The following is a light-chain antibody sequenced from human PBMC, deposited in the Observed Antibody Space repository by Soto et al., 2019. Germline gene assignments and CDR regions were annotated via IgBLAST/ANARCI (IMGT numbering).Light chain of an antibody. J-gene: IGKJ1*01. CDR1: QSVTSSY. V-gene: IGKV3-20*01. CDR2: GAS. CDR3: QQYGRT. Sequence: EIVLTQSPGTLSLSPGERATLSCRASQSVTSSYLAWYQQKPGQAPRLLIYGASSRATGIPERFSGSGSGTDFTLTISRLEPEDSAVYYCQQYGRTFGQGTKVEIK.